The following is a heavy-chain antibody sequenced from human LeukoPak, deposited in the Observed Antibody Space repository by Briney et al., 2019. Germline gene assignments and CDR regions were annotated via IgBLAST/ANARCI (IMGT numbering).Heavy chain of an antibody. CDR3: ARDPGRDYGGNSFDY. CDR2: INPSDGSA. Sequence: ASVKVSCKASGYTFISYYMHWVRQAPGQGLEWMGIINPSDGSANYAQRFQGRVTMTRDMSTSTVYMELSSLGSEDTAVYYCARDPGRDYGGNSFDYWGQGTLVTVSS. CDR1: GYTFISYY. V-gene: IGHV1-46*01. D-gene: IGHD4-23*01. J-gene: IGHJ4*02.